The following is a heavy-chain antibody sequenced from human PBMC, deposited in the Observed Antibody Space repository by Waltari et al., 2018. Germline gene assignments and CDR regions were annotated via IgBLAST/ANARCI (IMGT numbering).Heavy chain of an antibody. CDR2: IIPIYGRP. Sequence: VHLVQSGAEMRKPGSSVKVSCQASGGTSGSYSIAWVRQAAGQGLEWLGGIIPIYGRPQYANNFQGRVTLTADASTTTVFLEMSGLRAEDTAIYFCARRDLGFAFDVWGQGTLVIVSS. CDR1: GGTSGSYS. CDR3: ARRDLGFAFDV. D-gene: IGHD1-26*01. J-gene: IGHJ3*01. V-gene: IGHV1-69*12.